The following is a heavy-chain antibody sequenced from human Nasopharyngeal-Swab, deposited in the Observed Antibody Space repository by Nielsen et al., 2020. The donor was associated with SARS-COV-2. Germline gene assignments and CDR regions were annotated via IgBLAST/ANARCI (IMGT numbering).Heavy chain of an antibody. D-gene: IGHD3-9*01. CDR1: GGTFSSYA. V-gene: IGHV1-69*06. CDR2: IIPIFGTA. CDR3: ARTAFYYDILTGYYPTYYYYYMDV. J-gene: IGHJ6*03. Sequence: SVKVSCKASGGTFSSYATSWVRQAPGQGLEWMGGIIPIFGTANYAQKFQGRVTITADKSTSTAYMELSSLRSEDTAVYYCARTAFYYDILTGYYPTYYYYYMDVWGKGTTVTVSS.